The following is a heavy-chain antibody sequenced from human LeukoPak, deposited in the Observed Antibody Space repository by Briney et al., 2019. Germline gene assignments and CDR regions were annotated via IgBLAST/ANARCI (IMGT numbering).Heavy chain of an antibody. V-gene: IGHV3-7*01. Sequence: PGGSLRLSCAASGFTFSNNWMTWVRQAPGKGLEWVASVKKDASEKYYVDSVKGRFTISRDNAKNSLYLQMNSLGAEDTAVYYCARDPWTIAAAGGGDDAFDIWGQGTMVTVSS. D-gene: IGHD6-13*01. CDR3: ARDPWTIAAAGGGDDAFDI. J-gene: IGHJ3*02. CDR1: GFTFSNNW. CDR2: VKKDASEK.